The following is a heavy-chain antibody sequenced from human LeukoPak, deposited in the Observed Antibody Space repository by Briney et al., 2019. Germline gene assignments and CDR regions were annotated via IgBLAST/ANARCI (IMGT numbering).Heavy chain of an antibody. J-gene: IGHJ4*02. Sequence: PSETLSLTCTVSGGSISSYYWSWIRQSPGKGLEWIGYMSYSGSTNHNRSLKSRVTISLDTSKNQFFLKLTSVTAEDTAVYYCARHGGYYFDSSGRHFDYWGQGTLVTVSS. D-gene: IGHD3-22*01. V-gene: IGHV4-59*08. CDR1: GGSISSYY. CDR3: ARHGGYYFDSSGRHFDY. CDR2: MSYSGST.